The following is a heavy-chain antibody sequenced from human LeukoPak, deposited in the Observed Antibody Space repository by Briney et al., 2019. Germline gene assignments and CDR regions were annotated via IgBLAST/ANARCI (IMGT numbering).Heavy chain of an antibody. CDR1: GYTFTSYG. CDR2: ISAYNGNT. V-gene: IGHV1-18*01. CDR3: ARVPAAMGYYYYYGMDV. J-gene: IGHJ6*02. D-gene: IGHD2-2*01. Sequence: ASVKVSCKASGYTFTSYGISWVRQAPGQGLEWMGWISAYNGNTNYAHKLQGRVTMTTDTSTSTAYMELRSLRSDDTAVYYCARVPAAMGYYYYYGMDVWGQGTTVTVSS.